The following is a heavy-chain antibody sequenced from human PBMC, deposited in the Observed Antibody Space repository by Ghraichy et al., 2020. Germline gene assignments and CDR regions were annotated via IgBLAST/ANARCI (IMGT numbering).Heavy chain of an antibody. J-gene: IGHJ4*02. V-gene: IGHV3-7*03. Sequence: GSLRLSCTASGFSFSGSWMSWVRQAPEKGLEWVANINNDGKEKYYVDSLKGRFTISRDNGKNSLFLQISSLRVEDTAVYYCARDPKRGALDYWGQGTLVAVSA. CDR1: GFSFSGSW. D-gene: IGHD3-10*01. CDR3: ARDPKRGALDY. CDR2: INNDGKEK.